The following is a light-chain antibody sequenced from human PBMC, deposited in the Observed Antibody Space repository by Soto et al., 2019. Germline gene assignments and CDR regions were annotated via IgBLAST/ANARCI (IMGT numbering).Light chain of an antibody. CDR2: GAS. V-gene: IGKV3-20*01. CDR1: QSITNTY. J-gene: IGKJ2*01. CDR3: HQYLDSPNT. Sequence: EIGLTQSPYTLSLSPGDRATFSCRATQSITNTYVAWYQQKAGQAHRLLIYGASTRATGIPDRFRGSGSGTDFTLSITRLEPEDFAVYYCHQYLDSPNTFGQGTNLEIK.